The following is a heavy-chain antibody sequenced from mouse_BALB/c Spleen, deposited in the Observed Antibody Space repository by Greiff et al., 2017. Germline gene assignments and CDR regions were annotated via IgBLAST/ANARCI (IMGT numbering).Heavy chain of an antibody. V-gene: IGHV1S29*02. Sequence: EVQLQQSGPELVKPGASVKISCKASGYTFTDYNMHWVKQSHGKSLEWIGYIYPYNGGTGYNQKFKSKATLTVDNSSSTAYMELRSLTSEDSAVYYCARYDGNYPYAMDYWGQGTSVTVSS. CDR3: ARYDGNYPYAMDY. CDR2: IYPYNGGT. D-gene: IGHD2-1*01. CDR1: GYTFTDYN. J-gene: IGHJ4*01.